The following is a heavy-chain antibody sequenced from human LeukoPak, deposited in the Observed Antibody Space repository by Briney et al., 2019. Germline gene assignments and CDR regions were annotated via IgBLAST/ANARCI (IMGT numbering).Heavy chain of an antibody. CDR2: ISYDGSNK. J-gene: IGHJ4*02. V-gene: IGHV3-30*03. CDR3: ARDGRILPQYYFDY. D-gene: IGHD2-15*01. Sequence: GGSLGLSCAASGFTFSSYGMHWVRQAPGKGLEWVAVISYDGSNKYYADSVKGRFTISRDNSKNTLYLQMNSLRAEDTAVYYCARDGRILPQYYFDYWGQGTLVTVSS. CDR1: GFTFSSYG.